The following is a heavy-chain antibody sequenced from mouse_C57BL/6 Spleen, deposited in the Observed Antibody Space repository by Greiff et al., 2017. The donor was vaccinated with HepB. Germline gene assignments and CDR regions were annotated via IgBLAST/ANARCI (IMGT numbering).Heavy chain of an antibody. Sequence: EVQRVESGGGLVKPGGSLKLSCAASGFTFSSYTMSWVRQTPEKRLEWVATISGGGGNTYYPDSVKGRFTISRDNAKNTLYLQMSSLRSEDTALYYCARPDGYYGYFDVWGTGTTVTVSS. CDR3: ARPDGYYGYFDV. J-gene: IGHJ1*03. CDR1: GFTFSSYT. V-gene: IGHV5-9*01. D-gene: IGHD2-3*01. CDR2: ISGGGGNT.